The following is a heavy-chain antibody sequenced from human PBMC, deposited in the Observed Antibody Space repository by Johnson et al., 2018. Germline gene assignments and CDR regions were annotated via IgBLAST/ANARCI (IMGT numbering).Heavy chain of an antibody. CDR1: GFTFSSYW. CDR2: INSDGSTT. J-gene: IGHJ3*02. D-gene: IGHD5-18*01. Sequence: VQLQESGGGLVQPGGSLRLSCAASGFTFSSYWMHWVRQAPGQGLVWVSRINSDGSTTNYADFVKGRFTISRDNAKNTLYLQINSLRAEDTAVYYCANDGFSYGYPFDIWGQGTMVIVSS. V-gene: IGHV3-74*01. CDR3: ANDGFSYGYPFDI.